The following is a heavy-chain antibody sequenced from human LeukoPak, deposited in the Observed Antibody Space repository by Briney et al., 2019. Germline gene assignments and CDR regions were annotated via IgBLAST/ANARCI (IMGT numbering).Heavy chain of an antibody. Sequence: PGGSLRLSCAASGFTFSTFAMSWVRQTPGKGLEWVSVISGSGDNTYYTDSVKGRFTISRDNAKNTLYLQMNSLRAEDTAVYFCVNGYTYGQYWGQGTLVTVSS. CDR1: GFTFSTFA. CDR2: ISGSGDNT. D-gene: IGHD5-18*01. CDR3: VNGYTYGQY. V-gene: IGHV3-23*01. J-gene: IGHJ4*02.